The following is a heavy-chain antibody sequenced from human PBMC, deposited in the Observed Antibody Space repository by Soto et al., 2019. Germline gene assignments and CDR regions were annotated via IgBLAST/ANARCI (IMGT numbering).Heavy chain of an antibody. D-gene: IGHD4-17*01. J-gene: IGHJ4*02. CDR2: ISWNSGSI. Sequence: SLRLSCAASGFTFDDYAMHWVRQAPGKGLEWVSGISWNSGSIGYADSVKGRFTISRDNAKNSLYLQMNSLRAEDTALYYCAKTDYGDYGGFFDYWGQGTLVTVSP. CDR3: AKTDYGDYGGFFDY. CDR1: GFTFDDYA. V-gene: IGHV3-9*01.